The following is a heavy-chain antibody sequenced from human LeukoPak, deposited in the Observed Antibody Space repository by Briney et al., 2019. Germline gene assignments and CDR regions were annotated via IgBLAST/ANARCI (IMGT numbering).Heavy chain of an antibody. CDR3: ARDYGGVMFDY. D-gene: IGHD4-23*01. V-gene: IGHV3-48*03. CDR2: ISGSGSTK. CDR1: GFTFSRFE. Sequence: PGGSLSLSCAASGFTFSRFEMNWVRQGPRKGLEWVSYISGSGSTKYYAETAKGRFTISRDNDKNSLYLQMNSLRAEDTAVYYCARDYGGVMFDYWGQGTLLTVSS. J-gene: IGHJ4*02.